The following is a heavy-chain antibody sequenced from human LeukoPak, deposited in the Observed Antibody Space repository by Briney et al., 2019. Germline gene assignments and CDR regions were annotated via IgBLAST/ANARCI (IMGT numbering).Heavy chain of an antibody. CDR1: GYSFTSYW. J-gene: IGHJ5*02. CDR3: ARRGTVVTADWFDP. Sequence: GESLKISCKGSGYSFTSYWIGWVRQMTGKGLEWMGIIYPGDSDTRYSPSFQGQVTISADKSISTAYLQWSSLKASDTAMYCARRGTVVTADWFDPWGQGTLVTVSS. V-gene: IGHV5-51*01. D-gene: IGHD4-23*01. CDR2: IYPGDSDT.